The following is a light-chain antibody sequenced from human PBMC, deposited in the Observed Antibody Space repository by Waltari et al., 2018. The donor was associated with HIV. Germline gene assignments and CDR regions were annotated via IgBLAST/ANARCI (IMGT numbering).Light chain of an antibody. J-gene: IGLJ2*01. CDR1: PSNFETPFD. CDR2: GNN. V-gene: IGLV1-40*01. Sequence: QSVLTHPPPVSGAPGQLFPIPSTGTPSNFETPFDLNWYQQLPGAAPKLLVYGNNNRPSGVPARFSGSKSGTSASLAITGLQSEDEAFYYCQSYDSSLTAVIFGGGTKLTVL. CDR3: QSYDSSLTAVI.